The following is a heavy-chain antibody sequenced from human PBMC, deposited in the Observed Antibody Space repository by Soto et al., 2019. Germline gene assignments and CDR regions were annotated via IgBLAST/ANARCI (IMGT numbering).Heavy chain of an antibody. CDR3: ARFANDILTSRCGMDV. J-gene: IGHJ6*02. V-gene: IGHV4-59*01. CDR2: IYYSGST. Sequence: PSETLSLTCTDSGGSISSYYWSWIRQPPGKGLEWIGYIYYSGSTNYNPSRKSRVTISVDTSKNQFSLKLSSVTAADTAVYYCARFANDILTSRCGMDVWGQGTTVTVSS. D-gene: IGHD3-9*01. CDR1: GGSISSYY.